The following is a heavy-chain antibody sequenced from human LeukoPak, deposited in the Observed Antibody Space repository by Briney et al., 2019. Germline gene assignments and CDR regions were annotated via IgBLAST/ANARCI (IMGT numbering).Heavy chain of an antibody. Sequence: GRSLRLSCAASGFTFDDYAMHWVRQAPGKGLEWVSGISWNSGSIGYADSVKGRFTISRDNTKNSLYLQMNSLRAEDTALYYCAKGAVRVRYYNWFDPWGQGTLVTVSS. CDR2: ISWNSGSI. D-gene: IGHD3-9*01. J-gene: IGHJ5*02. CDR1: GFTFDDYA. V-gene: IGHV3-9*01. CDR3: AKGAVRVRYYNWFDP.